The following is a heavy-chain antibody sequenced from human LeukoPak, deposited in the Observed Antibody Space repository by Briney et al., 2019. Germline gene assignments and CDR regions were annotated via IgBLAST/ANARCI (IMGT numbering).Heavy chain of an antibody. D-gene: IGHD1-26*01. CDR1: GGTFSSYA. V-gene: IGHV1-69*13. Sequence: SVKVSCKASGGTFSSYAISWVRQAPGQGLEWMGGIIPIFGTANYAQKFQGRVTITADESTSTAYMELSSLRSENTAVYYCATESSGGHGMDVWGQGTTVTVSS. CDR3: ATESSGGHGMDV. J-gene: IGHJ6*02. CDR2: IIPIFGTA.